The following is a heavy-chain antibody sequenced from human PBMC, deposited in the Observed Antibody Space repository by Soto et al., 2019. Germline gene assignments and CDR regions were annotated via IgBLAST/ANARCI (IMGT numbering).Heavy chain of an antibody. CDR3: ATVGTGTYNWFDP. J-gene: IGHJ5*02. V-gene: IGHV3-74*03. CDR2: INSEGSTT. CDR1: GFTFSTYW. D-gene: IGHD7-27*01. Sequence: GGSLRLSCAASGFTFSTYWMHWVRQAPGKGLVWVSRINSEGSTTTYADSVKGRFTISRDNAKNTVYLQMNSLRTDDTAVYYCATVGTGTYNWFDPWGQGTLVTVSS.